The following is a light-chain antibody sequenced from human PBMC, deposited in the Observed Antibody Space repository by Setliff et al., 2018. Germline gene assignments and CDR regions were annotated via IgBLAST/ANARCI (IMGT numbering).Light chain of an antibody. Sequence: VLTQPPSASGTPGQRVTISCSGSTSNIGRNTVHWYQQLPGTAPKLLIHSNSQRPSGVPDRFSGSESGTSASLAISGLQSEDEADYYCAAWDDSLNGHVFGTGTKV. V-gene: IGLV1-44*01. CDR3: AAWDDSLNGHV. CDR2: SNS. CDR1: TSNIGRNT. J-gene: IGLJ1*01.